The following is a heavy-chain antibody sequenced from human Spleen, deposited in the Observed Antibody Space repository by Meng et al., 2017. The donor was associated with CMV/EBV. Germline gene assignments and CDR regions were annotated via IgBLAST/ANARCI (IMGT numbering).Heavy chain of an antibody. D-gene: IGHD3-3*01. CDR1: GGSIDSGAYY. V-gene: IGHV4-31*02. J-gene: IGHJ4*02. CDR3: ARGRIGFGVIFDY. Sequence: VSGGSIDSGAYYWTWIRQHPGKGLEWIAYIYYRGSAYYNPSLKSRLTISVDTSKNQFSLRLNSVTAADTAVYYCARGRIGFGVIFDYWGQGTLVTVS. CDR2: IYYRGSA.